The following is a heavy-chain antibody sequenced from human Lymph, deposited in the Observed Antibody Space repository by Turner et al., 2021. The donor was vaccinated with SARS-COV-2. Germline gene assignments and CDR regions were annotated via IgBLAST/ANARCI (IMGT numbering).Heavy chain of an antibody. CDR2: IKQDGSEK. D-gene: IGHD1-26*01. V-gene: IGHV3-7*01. CDR1: GFTFSYYW. Sequence: EVQLVESGGGLVQPGGSLRLPCAASGFTFSYYWMSWVRQAPGKGLEWVVNIKQDGSEKYYVDSVKGRFTISRDNAKNSLFLQMNSLGAEDTAVYYCARMGSSSWYFDYWGQGTLVTVSS. CDR3: ARMGSSSWYFDY. J-gene: IGHJ4*02.